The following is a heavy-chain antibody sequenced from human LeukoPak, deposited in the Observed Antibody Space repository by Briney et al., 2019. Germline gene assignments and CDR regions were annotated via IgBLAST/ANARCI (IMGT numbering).Heavy chain of an antibody. D-gene: IGHD1-14*01. V-gene: IGHV3-74*01. CDR2: INIDGSTT. Sequence: PGGSLRLSCAASGFTFSDYWMHWVRQAPGKGLVWVSRINIDGSTTTYADSVKGRFTISRDDAKSTVYLQMNSLRAEDTAVYYCVTSSESFWGQGTMVTVSS. CDR3: VTSSESF. CDR1: GFTFSDYW. J-gene: IGHJ3*01.